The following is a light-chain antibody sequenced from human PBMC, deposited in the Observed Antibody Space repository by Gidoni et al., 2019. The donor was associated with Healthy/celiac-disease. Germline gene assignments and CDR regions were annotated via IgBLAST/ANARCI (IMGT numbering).Light chain of an antibody. J-gene: IGKJ2*01. CDR1: QSVSSN. V-gene: IGKV3-15*01. Sequence: EIVMTQSPATLSVSPRERATLSCRASQSVSSNLAWYQQKPGQAPRLLIYGASTRATGIPARFSGSGSGTEFTLTISSLQSEDFAVYYCQQYNSWPPTFGQGTKLEIK. CDR2: GAS. CDR3: QQYNSWPPT.